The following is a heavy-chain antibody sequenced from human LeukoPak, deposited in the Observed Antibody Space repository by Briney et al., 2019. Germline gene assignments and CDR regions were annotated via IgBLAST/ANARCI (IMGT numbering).Heavy chain of an antibody. CDR3: AKDDAWLQYND. CDR2: ISPSGDIK. J-gene: IGHJ4*02. Sequence: GSLRLSCVASGFTFSRHGMNWVRQAPGKGLEWVSGISPSGDIKYYVDSVKGRFTVSRDNSKNTLYLQINSLRDEDTAVYYCAKDDAWLQYNDWGQGTLVTVPS. D-gene: IGHD5-24*01. V-gene: IGHV3-23*01. CDR1: GFTFSRHG.